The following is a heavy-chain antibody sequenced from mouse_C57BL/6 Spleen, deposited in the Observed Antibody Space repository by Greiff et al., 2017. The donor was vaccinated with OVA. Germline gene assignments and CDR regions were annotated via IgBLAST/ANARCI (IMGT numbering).Heavy chain of an antibody. CDR2: IHPNSGST. Sequence: QVQLQQSGAELVKPGASVKLSCKASGYTFTSYWMHWVKQRPGQGLEWIGMIHPNSGSTNYNEKFKSKATLTVDKSSSTAYMQLSSLTSEDSAVYYCARRGDSSGDLDYWGQGTTLTVSS. D-gene: IGHD3-2*02. CDR3: ARRGDSSGDLDY. V-gene: IGHV1-64*01. CDR1: GYTFTSYW. J-gene: IGHJ2*01.